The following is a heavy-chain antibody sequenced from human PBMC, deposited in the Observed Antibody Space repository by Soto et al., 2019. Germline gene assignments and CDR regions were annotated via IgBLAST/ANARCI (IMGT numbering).Heavy chain of an antibody. CDR2: IGINGGST. D-gene: IGHD3-3*01. J-gene: IGHJ4*02. CDR3: AKCEGGYDFCTAYSLFDS. Sequence: EVQLLESGGGLVQPGGSLRLSCAASGFTFDSFAMSWVRQAPGKGLEWVSAIGINGGSTFYSDSVKGRFTISRDNSKNTMYLPMNALRAEDTAVYYCAKCEGGYDFCTAYSLFDSWGQGTLVTVSS. V-gene: IGHV3-23*01. CDR1: GFTFDSFA.